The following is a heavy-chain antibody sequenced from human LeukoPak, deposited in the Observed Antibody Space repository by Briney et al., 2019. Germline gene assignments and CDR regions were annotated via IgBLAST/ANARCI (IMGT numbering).Heavy chain of an antibody. J-gene: IGHJ4*02. Sequence: GRSLRLSCAASGFTFSSYGMHWVRQAPGKGLEWVAVIWYDGSNKYYADSVKGRFTISRDNSKNTLYLQMNSLRAEDTAVYYCARDVRYDSSGYLPYWSQGTLVTVSS. CDR2: IWYDGSNK. CDR3: ARDVRYDSSGYLPY. D-gene: IGHD3-22*01. CDR1: GFTFSSYG. V-gene: IGHV3-33*01.